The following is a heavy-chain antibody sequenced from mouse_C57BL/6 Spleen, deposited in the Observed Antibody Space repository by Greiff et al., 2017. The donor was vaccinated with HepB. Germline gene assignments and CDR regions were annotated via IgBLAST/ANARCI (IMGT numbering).Heavy chain of an antibody. Sequence: QVQLQQPGAELVKPGASVKLSCKASGYTFTSYWMHWVKQRPGRGLEWIGRIDPNSGGTKYNEKFKSKATLTVDKPSSTAYMQLSSLTSEDSAVYYCARGRDFLLLPEDAMDYWGQGTSVTVSS. J-gene: IGHJ4*01. CDR3: ARGRDFLLLPEDAMDY. V-gene: IGHV1-72*01. CDR1: GYTFTSYW. D-gene: IGHD1-1*01. CDR2: IDPNSGGT.